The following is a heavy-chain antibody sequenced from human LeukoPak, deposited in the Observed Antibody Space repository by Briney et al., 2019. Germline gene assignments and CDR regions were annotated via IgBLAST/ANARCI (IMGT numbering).Heavy chain of an antibody. CDR1: GGSFSGYY. CDR3: ARGLEPGYSSGWYYY. V-gene: IGHV4-34*01. J-gene: IGHJ4*02. CDR2: INHSGST. Sequence: SETLSLTCAVYGGSFSGYYWSWIRQPPGKGLEWIGEINHSGSTNYNPSLKSRVTISVDTSKNQFSLKLSFVTAADTAVYYCARGLEPGYSSGWYYYWGQGTLVTVSS. D-gene: IGHD6-19*01.